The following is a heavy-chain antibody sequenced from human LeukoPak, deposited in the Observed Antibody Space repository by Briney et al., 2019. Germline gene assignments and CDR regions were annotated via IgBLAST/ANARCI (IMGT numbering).Heavy chain of an antibody. D-gene: IGHD3-22*01. Sequence: PGGSLRLSCAASGFTFSDYYMSWIRQAPGKGLEWVSYISSSGSTIYYADSVKGRFTISRDNAKNSLYLQMNSLRAEDTAVYYCATTYYYDSSGYFKELFPWGQGTLVTVSS. V-gene: IGHV3-11*04. CDR1: GFTFSDYY. CDR2: ISSSGSTI. CDR3: ATTYYYDSSGYFKELFP. J-gene: IGHJ5*02.